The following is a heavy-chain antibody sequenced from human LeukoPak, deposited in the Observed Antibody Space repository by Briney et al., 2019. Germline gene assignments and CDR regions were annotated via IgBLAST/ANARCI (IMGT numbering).Heavy chain of an antibody. Sequence: GGSLRLSCAASGFTFSTFWMHWVRQAPGKGLVWVSGINSDGSSTTYADSVKGRFTISRDNAKNSIYLQLSSLRAEDSAVYYCAREGNYGARYLDHWGQGALVLVSS. CDR3: AREGNYGARYLDH. V-gene: IGHV3-74*03. CDR1: GFTFSTFW. D-gene: IGHD4/OR15-4a*01. J-gene: IGHJ4*02. CDR2: INSDGSST.